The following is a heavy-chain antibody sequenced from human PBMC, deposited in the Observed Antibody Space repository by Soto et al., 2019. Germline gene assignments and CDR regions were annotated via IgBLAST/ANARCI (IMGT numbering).Heavy chain of an antibody. V-gene: IGHV3-43*01. CDR1: GFTFDDYT. J-gene: IGHJ6*02. D-gene: IGHD3-16*01. Sequence: QPXGSLRLACAASGFTFDDYTMHWVRQAPGKGLEWVSLISWDGGSTYYADSVKGRFTISRDNSKNSLYLQMNSLRTEDTALYYCELQGVSGMDVWGQGTTVTVSS. CDR2: ISWDGGST. CDR3: ELQGVSGMDV.